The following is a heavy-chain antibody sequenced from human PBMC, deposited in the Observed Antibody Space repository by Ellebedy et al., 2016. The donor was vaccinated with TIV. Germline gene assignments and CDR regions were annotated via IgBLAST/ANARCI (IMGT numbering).Heavy chain of an antibody. Sequence: GESLKISCAASGFTVSSTYMSWVRQAPGKGLEWVSVIYSGGATYYADSVKGRFTVSRDNSKNTLYLQMNSLRAEDTAVYYCARDSELHGMDVWGQGTTVTVSS. CDR2: IYSGGAT. J-gene: IGHJ6*02. D-gene: IGHD1-14*01. CDR3: ARDSELHGMDV. CDR1: GFTVSSTY. V-gene: IGHV3-53*01.